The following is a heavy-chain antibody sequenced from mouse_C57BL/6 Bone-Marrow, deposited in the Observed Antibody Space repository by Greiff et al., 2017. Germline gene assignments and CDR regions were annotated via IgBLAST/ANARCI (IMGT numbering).Heavy chain of an antibody. D-gene: IGHD2-3*01. CDR2: INPNYGTP. CDR3: ARGGWLLRWYFDV. J-gene: IGHJ1*03. V-gene: IGHV1-39*01. CDR1: GYSFTDYN. Sequence: EVQLQQSGPELVKPGASVKISCKASGYSFTDYNMNWVKQSNGTSLEWIGVINPNYGTPSYNQTFKGKATLTVDQSSSTAYMQLNSLTSEDSAVYYCARGGWLLRWYFDVWGTGTTVTVSS.